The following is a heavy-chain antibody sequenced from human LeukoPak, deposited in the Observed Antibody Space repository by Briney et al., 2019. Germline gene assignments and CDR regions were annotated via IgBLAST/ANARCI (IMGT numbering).Heavy chain of an antibody. Sequence: PSETLSLTCAVYGGSFSGYYWSWIRQPPGKGLEWIGEINHSGSTNYNPSLKSRVTISVDTSKNQFSLKLSSVTAADTAVYYCARTYGDYAYRYNWFDPWGQGTLVTVSS. CDR1: GGSFSGYY. CDR3: ARTYGDYAYRYNWFDP. CDR2: INHSGST. J-gene: IGHJ5*02. V-gene: IGHV4-34*01. D-gene: IGHD4-17*01.